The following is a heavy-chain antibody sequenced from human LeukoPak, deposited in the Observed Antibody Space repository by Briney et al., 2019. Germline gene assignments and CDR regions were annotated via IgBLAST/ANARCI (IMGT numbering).Heavy chain of an antibody. J-gene: IGHJ3*02. D-gene: IGHD3-22*01. CDR2: IYSGGST. V-gene: IGHV3-66*01. CDR1: GFTVSSNY. Sequence: PGGSLRLSCAASGFTVSSNYMGWVRQAPGKGLEWVSVIYSGGSTYYADSVKGRFTISRDNSKNTLYLQMNSLRAEDTAVYYCAIHYDSSGYYDHRGVFDIWGQGTMVTVSS. CDR3: AIHYDSSGYYDHRGVFDI.